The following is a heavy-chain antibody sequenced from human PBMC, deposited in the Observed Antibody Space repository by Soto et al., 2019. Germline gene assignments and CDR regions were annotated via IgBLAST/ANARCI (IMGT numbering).Heavy chain of an antibody. CDR3: ARGDHYMDV. CDR2: IIPIFGTA. V-gene: IGHV1-69*05. Sequence: ASVKVSCKASGGTFSSYAISWVRQAPGQGLEWMGGIIPIFGTANYAQKFQGRVTMTRNTSISTAYMELSSLRSEDTAVYYCARGDHYMDVWGKGTTVTVSS. CDR1: GGTFSSYA. J-gene: IGHJ6*03.